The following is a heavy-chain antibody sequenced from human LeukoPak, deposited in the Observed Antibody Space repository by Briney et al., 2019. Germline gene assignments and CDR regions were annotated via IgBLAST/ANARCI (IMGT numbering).Heavy chain of an antibody. Sequence: PSETLSLTCTVSGGSISSSNWWSWVRQPPGKGLEWIGEIYHSGSTNYNPSLKSRVTISVDKSKNQFSLKLSSVTAADTAVYYCARDLDYYGSGSYYNGWFDPWGQGTLVTVSS. V-gene: IGHV4-4*02. J-gene: IGHJ5*02. CDR2: IYHSGST. D-gene: IGHD3-10*01. CDR3: ARDLDYYGSGSYYNGWFDP. CDR1: GGSISSSNW.